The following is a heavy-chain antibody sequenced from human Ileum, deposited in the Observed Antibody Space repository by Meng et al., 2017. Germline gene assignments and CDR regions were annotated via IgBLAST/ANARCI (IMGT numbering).Heavy chain of an antibody. Sequence: GGSLRLSCAASGFTFDDYAMHWVRQAPGKGLEWVSGISWNSGSIGYADSVKGRFTISRDNAKNSLYLQMNSLRAEDTALYYCAKDIRNGDYVDGTFDYWGQGTLVTVSS. J-gene: IGHJ4*02. CDR3: AKDIRNGDYVDGTFDY. CDR1: GFTFDDYA. V-gene: IGHV3-9*01. D-gene: IGHD4-17*01. CDR2: ISWNSGSI.